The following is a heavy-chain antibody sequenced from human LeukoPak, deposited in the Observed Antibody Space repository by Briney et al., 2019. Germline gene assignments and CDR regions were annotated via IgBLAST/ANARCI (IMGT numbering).Heavy chain of an antibody. CDR2: ISNSGGTT. D-gene: IGHD2-21*01. CDR3: AKESFRPALLDF. V-gene: IGHV3-23*01. Sequence: GGSLRLSCAASGFIFSLSAMTWVRQAPGKGLECVSTISNSGGTTYYADSVKGRFSISRDNSRNTLSLEMSSLRTEDTAIYYCAKESFRPALLDFWGQGSLVTVSS. J-gene: IGHJ4*02. CDR1: GFIFSLSA.